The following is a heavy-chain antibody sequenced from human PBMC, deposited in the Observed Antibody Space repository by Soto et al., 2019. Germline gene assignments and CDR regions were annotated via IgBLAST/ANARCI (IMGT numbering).Heavy chain of an antibody. CDR1: GYIFTNYA. V-gene: IGHV1-3*01. D-gene: IGHD2-21*02. CDR3: ARGAGYCSGDCWNDYYYAMDV. CDR2: INVGTGNT. J-gene: IGHJ6*02. Sequence: ASVKVSCKASGYIFTNYAIHWVRQAPGQRPEWVGWINVGTGNTKYSQNFQGRVTITRDTSATTAYMELSSLRSEDTAVYYCARGAGYCSGDCWNDYYYAMDVWGQGTTVTVSS.